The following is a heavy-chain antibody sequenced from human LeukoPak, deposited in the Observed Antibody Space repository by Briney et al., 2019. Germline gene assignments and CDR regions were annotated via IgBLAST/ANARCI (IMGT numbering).Heavy chain of an antibody. CDR2: MNPNSGGT. D-gene: IGHD6-19*01. CDR3: APRRVAADKGFDY. J-gene: IGHJ4*02. V-gene: IGHV1-2*02. Sequence: ASVKVSCKTSGYSFTAFYIHWVRQAPGQGPEWMGWMNPNSGGTNYAQKFQGRVTMTRDTSITTAYMELSSLRSDDTAVYYCAPRRVAADKGFDYWGQGTLVTVSS. CDR1: GYSFTAFY.